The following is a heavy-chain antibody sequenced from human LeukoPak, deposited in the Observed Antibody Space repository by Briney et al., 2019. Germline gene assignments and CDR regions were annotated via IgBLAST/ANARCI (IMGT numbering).Heavy chain of an antibody. J-gene: IGHJ4*02. CDR1: GFTFSTYV. CDR2: ISYDGSDK. V-gene: IGHV3-30*04. Sequence: PGGSLRLSCAASGFTFSTYVMHWVRQAPGKGLEWVAVISYDGSDKYYADSVKGRFTISRDNSKNTLYLQMNSLRAEDTAVYYCARAEGQYCSSTSCFARQGYWGQGALVSVPS. CDR3: ARAEGQYCSSTSCFARQGY. D-gene: IGHD2-2*01.